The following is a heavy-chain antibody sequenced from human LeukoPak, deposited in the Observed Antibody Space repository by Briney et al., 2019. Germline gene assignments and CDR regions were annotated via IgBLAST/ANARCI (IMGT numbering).Heavy chain of an antibody. CDR2: IRSNSDGGTI. CDR1: GFTFNRCW. D-gene: IGHD3-22*01. Sequence: PGGSLRLSCVVSGFTFNRCWMNWVRQAPGKGLEWVGRIRSNSDGGTIDYAAPVKGRFTLSRDDSKTTLYLQMNSLQTEDTAVYYCATDFYDSTWGQGTLVTVSS. V-gene: IGHV3-15*07. CDR3: ATDFYDST. J-gene: IGHJ5*02.